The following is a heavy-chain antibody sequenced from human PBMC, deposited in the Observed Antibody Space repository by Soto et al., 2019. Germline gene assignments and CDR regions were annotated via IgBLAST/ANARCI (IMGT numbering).Heavy chain of an antibody. CDR1: GXTFTSSA. D-gene: IGHD1-1*01. CDR3: ATASTDVQLERRSYYYYMDV. CDR2: IVVGSGDT. J-gene: IGHJ6*03. Sequence: GASVKVSCKASGXTFTSSAMQWVRQARGQRLEWIGWIVVGSGDTNYAQKFRDRVTITKDMSTNTAYMELSSLRSEDTAVYYCATASTDVQLERRSYYYYMDVWGKGTTVTVSS. V-gene: IGHV1-58*02.